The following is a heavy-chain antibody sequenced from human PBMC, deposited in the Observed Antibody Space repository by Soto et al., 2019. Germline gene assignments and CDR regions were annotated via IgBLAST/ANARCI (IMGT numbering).Heavy chain of an antibody. CDR1: AGSVSSGSYY. D-gene: IGHD5-18*01. CDR2: IYYSGST. V-gene: IGHV4-61*01. Sequence: ASETLSLTCTVSAGSVSSGSYYWSWIRQPPGKGLEWIGYIYYSGSTNYNPSLKSRVTISVDTSKNQFSLKLSSVTAADTAVYYCERPRRNMVTTLGVTNWFDTWGEGVLVTGS. J-gene: IGHJ5*02. CDR3: ERPRRNMVTTLGVTNWFDT.